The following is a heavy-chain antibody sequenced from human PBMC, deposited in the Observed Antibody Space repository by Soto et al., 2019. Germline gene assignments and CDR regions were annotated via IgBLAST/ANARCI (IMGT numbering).Heavy chain of an antibody. D-gene: IGHD5-18*01. CDR2: IWYDGSNK. CDR1: GFTFSSYG. J-gene: IGHJ6*02. V-gene: IGHV3-33*01. Sequence: QVQLVESGGGVVQPGRSLRLSCAASGFTFSSYGMHWVRQAPGKGLEWVAVIWYDGSNKYYADSVKGRFTISRDNSKNTLDLQMNSLRAEDTAVYYCARDRDVDTAIHGCMDVWCQGTTVTVSS. CDR3: ARDRDVDTAIHGCMDV.